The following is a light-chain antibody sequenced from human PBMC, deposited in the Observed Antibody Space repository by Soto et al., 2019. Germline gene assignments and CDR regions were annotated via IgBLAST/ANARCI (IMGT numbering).Light chain of an antibody. CDR2: GAS. J-gene: IGKJ1*01. Sequence: EIVLTQSPGTLSLSPGERATLSCRASQSVGSNYLAWYQQKPGQAPRLLIYGASSRATGIPDRFSGSGSGTDLTLTISRLEPEDFAVYYCQQYGRSPWTFGQGTKVEI. V-gene: IGKV3-20*01. CDR3: QQYGRSPWT. CDR1: QSVGSNY.